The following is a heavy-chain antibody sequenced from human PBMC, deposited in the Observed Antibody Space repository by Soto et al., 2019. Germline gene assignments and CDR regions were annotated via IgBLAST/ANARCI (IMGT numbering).Heavy chain of an antibody. J-gene: IGHJ2*01. Sequence: EVQLVESGGGVVRPGGSVRLSCAASGFSFDDYGMSWVRQAPGKALEWVSGINWNGGSTGYADSVKGRFTISRENGKHSLYLQVSSLGAEDTALYHCARGRFVCSSNSCNYWYFYLWGRGSLVTVSS. CDR2: INWNGGST. V-gene: IGHV3-20*01. CDR1: GFSFDDYG. CDR3: ARGRFVCSSNSCNYWYFYL. D-gene: IGHD2-2*01.